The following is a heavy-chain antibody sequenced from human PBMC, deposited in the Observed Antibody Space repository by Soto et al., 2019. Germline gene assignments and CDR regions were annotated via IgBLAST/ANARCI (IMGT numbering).Heavy chain of an antibody. CDR1: GGSISGYY. CDR2: IYYTGST. J-gene: IGHJ4*02. D-gene: IGHD3-22*01. Sequence: QVQLQESGPGLVKPSETLSLTCTVSGGSISGYYWSWFRQPPGKGLEWIGYIYYTGSTTYNPSLKSRVTLSIDTSKTQFSPNMNSVTAADTAVYYSARLGGYYQALDSWGQGTLVTASS. CDR3: ARLGGYYQALDS. V-gene: IGHV4-59*08.